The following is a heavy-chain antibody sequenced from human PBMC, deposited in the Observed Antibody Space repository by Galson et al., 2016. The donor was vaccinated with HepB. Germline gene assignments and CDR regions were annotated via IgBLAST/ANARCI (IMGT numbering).Heavy chain of an antibody. CDR1: GGSFRSYG. CDR2: ITPLLGTP. Sequence: SVKVSCKASGGSFRSYGISWVRQAPGQGLEWMGGITPLLGTPNYAPKFQGRVTITADESTSTAYMELNILRSEDTAIYYCAKSRKAAPMRWPSSYGMDVWGQGTTVTVSS. J-gene: IGHJ6*02. CDR3: AKSRKAAPMRWPSSYGMDV. D-gene: IGHD5-24*01. V-gene: IGHV1-69*13.